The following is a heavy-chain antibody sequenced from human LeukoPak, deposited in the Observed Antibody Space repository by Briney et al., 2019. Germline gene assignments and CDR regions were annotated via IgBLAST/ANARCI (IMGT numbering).Heavy chain of an antibody. D-gene: IGHD6-19*01. CDR1: GFTFSSFE. J-gene: IGHJ4*02. Sequence: GGSLRLSCAASGFTFSSFEMNWVRQAPGKGPEWVSYISGSGSPIYYADSVKGRFTISRDNAKNSLYLQMSSLRVEDTAVYYCARVPYSSGWYNFDYWGQGTLVTVSS. V-gene: IGHV3-48*03. CDR3: ARVPYSSGWYNFDY. CDR2: ISGSGSPI.